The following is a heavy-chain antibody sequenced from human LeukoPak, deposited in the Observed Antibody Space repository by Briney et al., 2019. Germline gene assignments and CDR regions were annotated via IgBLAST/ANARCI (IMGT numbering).Heavy chain of an antibody. Sequence: GGSLRLSCAASGFTFSSYSMNWVRQAPGKGLEWVSSISSSSSYIYYADSVKGRFTISRDNAKNTLYLQMNSLRAEDTAVYYCASYDSSGYDWYFALWGRGTLVTVSS. CDR2: ISSSSSYI. CDR1: GFTFSSYS. J-gene: IGHJ2*01. V-gene: IGHV3-21*01. D-gene: IGHD3-22*01. CDR3: ASYDSSGYDWYFAL.